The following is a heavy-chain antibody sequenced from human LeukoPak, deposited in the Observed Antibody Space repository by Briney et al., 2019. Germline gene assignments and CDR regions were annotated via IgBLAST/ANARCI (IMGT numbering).Heavy chain of an antibody. CDR2: IYHSGST. J-gene: IGHJ4*02. Sequence: PSETLSLTCAVSGYSISSGYYWGWIRQPPGQGLEWIGSIYHSGSTYYNPSLKSRVTISVDTSKTQFSLKLSSVTAADTAVYYCARHDGLVVAATFDYWGQGTLVTVSS. V-gene: IGHV4-38-2*01. CDR1: GYSISSGYY. CDR3: ARHDGLVVAATFDY. D-gene: IGHD2-15*01.